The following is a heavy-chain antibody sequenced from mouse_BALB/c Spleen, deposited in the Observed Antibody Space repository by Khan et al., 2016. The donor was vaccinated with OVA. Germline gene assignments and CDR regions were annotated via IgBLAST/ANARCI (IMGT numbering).Heavy chain of an antibody. CDR1: GYTFTSYW. J-gene: IGHJ2*01. Sequence: QVQLQQPGAELVKAGASVKMSCKASGYTFTSYWMHWVKQRLGQGLEWFAETNPTNGRTYYNEKLKSKATLTVDKSSSTASMLLSGPTFEDSAVYYCARIKKIVATYFDYWGQGTTLTVSS. CDR2: TNPTNGRT. CDR3: ARIKKIVATYFDY. V-gene: IGHV1S81*02. D-gene: IGHD1-1*01.